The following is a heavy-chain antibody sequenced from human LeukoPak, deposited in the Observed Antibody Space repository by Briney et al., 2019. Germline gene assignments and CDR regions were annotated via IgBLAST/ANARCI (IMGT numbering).Heavy chain of an antibody. CDR1: GGTFSSYA. J-gene: IGHJ3*02. Sequence: ASVKVSCKASGGTFSSYAIGWVRQAPGQGLAWMGRIIPIFGTANYAQKFQGRVTITTDESTSTAYMELSSLRSEDTAVYYCARSLRYFDWTARGDAFDTWGQGTMVTVSS. CDR2: IIPIFGTA. V-gene: IGHV1-69*05. D-gene: IGHD3-9*01. CDR3: ARSLRYFDWTARGDAFDT.